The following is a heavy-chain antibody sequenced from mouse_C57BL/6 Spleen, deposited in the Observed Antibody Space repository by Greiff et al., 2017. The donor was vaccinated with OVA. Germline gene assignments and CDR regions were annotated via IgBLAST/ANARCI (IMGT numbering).Heavy chain of an antibody. CDR1: GYTFTSYW. CDR3: ARYGSSYYYAMDY. V-gene: IGHV1-55*01. D-gene: IGHD1-1*01. J-gene: IGHJ4*01. Sequence: QVQLQQPGAELVKPGASVKMSCKASGYTFTSYWITWVKQRPGQGLEWIGDIYPGSGSTNYNEKFKSKATLTVDTSSSTAYMQLSSLTSEDSAVYYCARYGSSYYYAMDYWGQGTSVTVSS. CDR2: IYPGSGST.